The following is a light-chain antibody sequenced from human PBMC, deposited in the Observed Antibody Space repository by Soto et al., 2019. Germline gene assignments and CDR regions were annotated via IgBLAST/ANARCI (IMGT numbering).Light chain of an antibody. CDR1: QTISSW. V-gene: IGKV1-5*03. Sequence: DIQTTQSPSTLSASVGDRVTITCRASQTISSWLAWYQKKPGKAPKILIYKASSLESGVPSRFSGSGSGTEFNLTISRLQTDDFATYDCQQKFSNSMTFGQGTKVDIK. J-gene: IGKJ1*01. CDR2: KAS. CDR3: QQKFSNSMT.